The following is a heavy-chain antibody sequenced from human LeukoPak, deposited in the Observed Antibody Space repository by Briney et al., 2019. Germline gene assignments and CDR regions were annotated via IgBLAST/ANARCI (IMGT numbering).Heavy chain of an antibody. D-gene: IGHD3-10*01. J-gene: IGHJ6*02. Sequence: PGGSLRLSCAASGFTVSSNYMNWVRQAPGKGLEWVSLISSGGTTYYTDSARGRFTISRDNSKSTLYLQMNSLRAEDTAVYYCARDPSPVYYASGSSKYYYYGMDVWGPGTTVTVSS. CDR3: ARDPSPVYYASGSSKYYYYGMDV. CDR2: ISSGGTT. V-gene: IGHV3-66*01. CDR1: GFTVSSNY.